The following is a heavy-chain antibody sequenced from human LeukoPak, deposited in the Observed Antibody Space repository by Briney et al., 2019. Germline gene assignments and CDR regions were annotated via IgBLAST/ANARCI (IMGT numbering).Heavy chain of an antibody. CDR3: ARTASSGWYWWFDH. V-gene: IGHV4-59*01. CDR2: IYYSGST. J-gene: IGHJ5*02. Sequence: SETLSLTCTVSGGSISSYYWSWIRQPPGKGLEWIGYIYYSGSTNYNPSLKSRVTISVDTSKNQFSLKLSSVTAADTAVYYCARTASSGWYWWFDHWGQGTLVTVSS. CDR1: GGSISSYY. D-gene: IGHD6-19*01.